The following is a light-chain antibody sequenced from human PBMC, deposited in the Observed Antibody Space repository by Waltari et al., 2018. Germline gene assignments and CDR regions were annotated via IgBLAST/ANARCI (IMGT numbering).Light chain of an antibody. Sequence: DIQMTQSPSTLSASVGERVTIPCRASQSISSWLAWYQQKPGKAPKLLIYKASNLESGVPSRFSGSGSGTEFTLTISSLQPDDFASYYCQQYKSYWTFGQGTKVEIK. J-gene: IGKJ1*01. CDR1: QSISSW. V-gene: IGKV1-5*03. CDR3: QQYKSYWT. CDR2: KAS.